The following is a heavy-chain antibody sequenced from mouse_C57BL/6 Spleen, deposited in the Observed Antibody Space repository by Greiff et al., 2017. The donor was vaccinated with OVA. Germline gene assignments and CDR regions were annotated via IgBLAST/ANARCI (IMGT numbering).Heavy chain of an antibody. V-gene: IGHV1-53*01. CDR1: GYTFTSYW. Sequence: VQLQQPGTELVKPGASVKLSCKASGYTFTSYWMHWVKQRPGQGLEWIGNINPSNGGTNYNEKFKSKATLTVDKSSSTAYMQLSSLTSEDSAVDYCARDWASYYYAMDYWGQGTSVTVSS. D-gene: IGHD4-1*01. CDR3: ARDWASYYYAMDY. J-gene: IGHJ4*01. CDR2: INPSNGGT.